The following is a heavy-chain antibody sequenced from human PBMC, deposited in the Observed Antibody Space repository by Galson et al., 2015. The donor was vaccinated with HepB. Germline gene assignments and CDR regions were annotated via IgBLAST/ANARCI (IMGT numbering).Heavy chain of an antibody. V-gene: IGHV3-21*01. Sequence: SLRLSFAVSGFLFPSYEMNWVRQAPGEGLEWVSAISVTNHYLYYADSVRGRFTISRDNAKNSLYLQMKSLRADDTAVYYCTRGYYFDYWGQGTLVTVSS. CDR2: ISVTNHYL. CDR3: TRGYYFDY. J-gene: IGHJ4*02. CDR1: GFLFPSYE.